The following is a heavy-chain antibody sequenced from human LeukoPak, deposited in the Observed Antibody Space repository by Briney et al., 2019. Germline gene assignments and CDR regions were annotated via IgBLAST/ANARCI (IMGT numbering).Heavy chain of an antibody. CDR1: GFTFSTYG. V-gene: IGHV3-30*18. J-gene: IGHJ1*01. Sequence: GGSLRLSCAASGFTFSTYGMHWVRHAPGKGLEWVAVISYDGTNKYYADSVKGRFTISRDNSKNKFFLQMNSLRPEDTAVYYCAKDSGWVTTSSSLGNFQHWGQGTLVTVSS. CDR2: ISYDGTNK. D-gene: IGHD4-17*01. CDR3: AKDSGWVTTSSSLGNFQH.